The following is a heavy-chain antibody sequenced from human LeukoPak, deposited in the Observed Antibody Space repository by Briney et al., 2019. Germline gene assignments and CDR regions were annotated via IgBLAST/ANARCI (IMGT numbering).Heavy chain of an antibody. Sequence: GGSLRLSCAASGFTFSTYGMHWVRQAPGKGLGWVAVISYDGSNKYYADSVKGRFTISRDNSKNTLYLQMNSLRAEDTAVYYCAKSEDYYDSSGYQGYFQHWGQGTLVTVSS. CDR3: AKSEDYYDSSGYQGYFQH. CDR1: GFTFSTYG. D-gene: IGHD3-22*01. J-gene: IGHJ1*01. CDR2: ISYDGSNK. V-gene: IGHV3-30*18.